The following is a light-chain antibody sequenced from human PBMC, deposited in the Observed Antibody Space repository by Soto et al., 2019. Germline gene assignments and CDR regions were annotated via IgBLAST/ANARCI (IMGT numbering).Light chain of an antibody. V-gene: IGLV2-8*01. CDR3: RSYTGDRHFYV. Sequence: QSALTQPPSASGSPGQSVSISCTGTGSDVGTYNFVSWYQQHPGKAPKLLIYEVTKRPSGVPDRFSGSKSGNTASLTVSGLQAEDEAEYFCRSYTGDRHFYVFGTGTKLTVL. CDR2: EVT. CDR1: GSDVGTYNF. J-gene: IGLJ1*01.